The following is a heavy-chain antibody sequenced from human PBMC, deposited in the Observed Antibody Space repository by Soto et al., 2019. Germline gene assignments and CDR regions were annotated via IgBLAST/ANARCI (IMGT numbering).Heavy chain of an antibody. Sequence: EVQLLESGGGLVQPGGSLRLSCAASGFTFSSYAMSWVRQAPGKGLEWVSAISGSGGSTYYADSVKGRFTISRDNSKNTPYLQMNSLRAEDTAVYYCAKAGYCSSTSCYKGRYYFDYWGQGTLVTVSS. D-gene: IGHD2-2*02. J-gene: IGHJ4*02. V-gene: IGHV3-23*01. CDR3: AKAGYCSSTSCYKGRYYFDY. CDR2: ISGSGGST. CDR1: GFTFSSYA.